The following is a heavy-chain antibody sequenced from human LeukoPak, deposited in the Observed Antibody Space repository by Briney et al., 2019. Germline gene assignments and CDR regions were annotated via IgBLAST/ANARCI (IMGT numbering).Heavy chain of an antibody. J-gene: IGHJ4*02. CDR1: GFPFSFFG. Sequence: PGGSLRLSCAASGFPFSFFGINWVRQAPGEGVEWVSNIASSGRTRYYADSVKGRFSISRDNAKNSLYLQMNTLRVEDTGVYYCALLAVASDFDYWGQGALVTVSS. CDR3: ALLAVASDFDY. V-gene: IGHV3-48*03. D-gene: IGHD6-19*01. CDR2: IASSGRTR.